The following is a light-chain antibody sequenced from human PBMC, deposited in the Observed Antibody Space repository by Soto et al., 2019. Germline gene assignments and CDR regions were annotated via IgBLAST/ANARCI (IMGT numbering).Light chain of an antibody. J-gene: IGKJ5*01. CDR1: QNIHPN. V-gene: IGKV3-15*01. CDR2: GAS. Sequence: ILITQSPATLSLSXVXMAXLXXRAGQNIHPNLAWYQQKPGQAPRLLFYGASTGATGLPARFSGSGSGTEFTLTINSLQAEDCAVYYCQQYYNWPRTFGQGTRLEN. CDR3: QQYYNWPRT.